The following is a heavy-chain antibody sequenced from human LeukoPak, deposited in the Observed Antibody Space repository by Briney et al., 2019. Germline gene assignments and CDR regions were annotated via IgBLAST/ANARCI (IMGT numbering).Heavy chain of an antibody. Sequence: SETLSLTCTVSGGSISIYYWSWIRQPAGKGLEWIGRIYTSGITNYNPSLKSRVTMSVATSKNQFSLRLRSVTAADTAVHYCARAFNYYDSSGTRWYFDLWGRGTLVTVSS. J-gene: IGHJ2*01. D-gene: IGHD3-22*01. CDR2: IYTSGIT. V-gene: IGHV4-4*07. CDR1: GGSISIYY. CDR3: ARAFNYYDSSGTRWYFDL.